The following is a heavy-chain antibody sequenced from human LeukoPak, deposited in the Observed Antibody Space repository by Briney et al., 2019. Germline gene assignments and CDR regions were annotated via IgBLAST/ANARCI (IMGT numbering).Heavy chain of an antibody. CDR2: IYYSGST. CDR3: ARRRVVVITGLEAFDI. V-gene: IGHV4-59*08. CDR1: GGSISSYY. J-gene: IGHJ3*02. Sequence: SETLSLTCTVSGGSISSYYWSWIRQPPGKGLEWIGYIYYSGSTNYNPSLKSRVTISVDTSKNQFSLKLSSVTAADTAVYYCARRRVVVITGLEAFDIWGQGTMVTVSS. D-gene: IGHD3-22*01.